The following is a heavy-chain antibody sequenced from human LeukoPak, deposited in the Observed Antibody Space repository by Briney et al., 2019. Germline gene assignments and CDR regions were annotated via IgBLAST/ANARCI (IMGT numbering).Heavy chain of an antibody. V-gene: IGHV3-7*04. D-gene: IGHD6-19*01. CDR3: ARAWAGSASY. Sequence: GGSLRLSCAASGFTLSNYWMAWVRQAPGKGLEWVANINQDGSKIYYADSMTGRFTISRDTAKNSLYLQMNSLRVEDTAVYYCARAWAGSASYWGQGTLVTVSS. CDR2: INQDGSKI. J-gene: IGHJ4*02. CDR1: GFTLSNYW.